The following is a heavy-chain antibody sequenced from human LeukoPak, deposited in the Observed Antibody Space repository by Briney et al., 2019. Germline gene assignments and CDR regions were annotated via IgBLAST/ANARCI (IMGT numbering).Heavy chain of an antibody. CDR2: IYYSGST. J-gene: IGHJ6*02. CDR3: ARADEGGYYYYGMDV. V-gene: IGHV4-30-4*01. Sequence: PSETLSLTCTVSGGSISSGDYYWSWIRQPPGKGLEWIGYIYYSGSTYYNPSLKSRVTISVDTSKNQFSLKLSSVTAADTAVYYCARADEGGYYYYGMDVWGQGTTVTVSS. CDR1: GGSISSGDYY. D-gene: IGHD1-26*01.